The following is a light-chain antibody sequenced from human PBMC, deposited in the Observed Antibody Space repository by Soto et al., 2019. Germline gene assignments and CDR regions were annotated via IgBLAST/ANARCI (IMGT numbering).Light chain of an antibody. V-gene: IGKV1-12*01. Sequence: DIQLTKSPESVSAPGGDRVPIICRASQGFRRWLAWYQQKPGKAPELLIYAASNLQSGVPSRFSGSGSGTDFTLTISSLEPEDFATYFCQQDHSFPHTFGQGTKLEI. CDR1: QGFRRW. CDR3: QQDHSFPHT. J-gene: IGKJ2*01. CDR2: AAS.